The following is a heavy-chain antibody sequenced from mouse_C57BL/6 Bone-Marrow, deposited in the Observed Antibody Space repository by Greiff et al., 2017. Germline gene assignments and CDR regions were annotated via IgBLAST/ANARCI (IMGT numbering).Heavy chain of an antibody. CDR3: AGHFPDFYNVGFAY. V-gene: IGHV5-12*01. CDR1: GFTFSDYY. CDR2: ISNVGGST. D-gene: IGHD2-13*01. J-gene: IGHJ3*01. Sequence: EVQLVESGGGLVKPGGSLKLSCAASGFTFSDYYMYWVRQTPAKRLEWVAYISNVGGSTYYPDTVKGRFTISRDNAKNTLYLQMSRLKSEDTAMYYCAGHFPDFYNVGFAYWGQGTLVTVSA.